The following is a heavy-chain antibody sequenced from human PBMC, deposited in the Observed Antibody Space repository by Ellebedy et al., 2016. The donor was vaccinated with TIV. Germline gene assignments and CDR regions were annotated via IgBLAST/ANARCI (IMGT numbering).Heavy chain of an antibody. CDR3: ARDVDTASHFSRFDP. Sequence: GESLKISCAASGFTFTHYGMHWVRQAPGKGLEWVAVLWANGDMKNYADSLKGRFTVSRDDSKNTHYLQMNSLTVEDTAVYYYARDVDTASHFSRFDPWGQGTLVTVSS. V-gene: IGHV3-33*01. CDR1: GFTFTHYG. CDR2: LWANGDMK. J-gene: IGHJ5*02. D-gene: IGHD3-3*02.